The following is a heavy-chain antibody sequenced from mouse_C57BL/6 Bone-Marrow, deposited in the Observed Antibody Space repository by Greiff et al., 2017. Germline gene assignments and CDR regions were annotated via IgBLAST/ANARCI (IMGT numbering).Heavy chain of an antibody. CDR2: IHPNSGST. J-gene: IGHJ2*01. CDR3: ARGYYGPDY. CDR1: GYTFTSYW. V-gene: IGHV1-64*01. Sequence: VQLQQPGAELVKPGASVKLSCKASGYTFTSYWMHWVKQRPGQGLEWIGMIHPNSGSTNYNEKLKSKATLTVDKSSSTAYMQRSSLTAEDSAVYYGARGYYGPDYWGQGTALTVSS. D-gene: IGHD1-1*01.